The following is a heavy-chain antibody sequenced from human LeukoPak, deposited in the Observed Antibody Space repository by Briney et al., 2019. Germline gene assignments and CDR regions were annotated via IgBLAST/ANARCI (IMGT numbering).Heavy chain of an antibody. Sequence: PSETLSLTCTVSGGSISSYYWSWIRQPPGKGLGWIGYIYYSGSTNYNPSLKSRVTISVDTSKNQFSLKLSSVTAAGTAVYYCARLLNTPLLYYYGMDVWGKGTTVTVSS. J-gene: IGHJ6*04. V-gene: IGHV4-59*01. D-gene: IGHD1-26*01. CDR1: GGSISSYY. CDR2: IYYSGST. CDR3: ARLLNTPLLYYYGMDV.